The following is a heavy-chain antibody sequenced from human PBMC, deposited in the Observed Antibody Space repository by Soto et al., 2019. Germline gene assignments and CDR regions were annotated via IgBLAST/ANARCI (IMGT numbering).Heavy chain of an antibody. CDR1: GGSFRSYA. J-gene: IGHJ5*01. CDR2: IIPIFGTP. CDR3: AYSANHRYFFDS. Sequence: QVQLVQSGAEVKKPGSSVKVSCKASGGSFRSYAVNWVRQAPGQGLECLGGIIPIFGTPNYAQKFPGRVSITADEATSTVYMDLISLTSEDTAVYYCAYSANHRYFFDSWGQGTLVTVSS. V-gene: IGHV1-69*12. D-gene: IGHD5-18*01.